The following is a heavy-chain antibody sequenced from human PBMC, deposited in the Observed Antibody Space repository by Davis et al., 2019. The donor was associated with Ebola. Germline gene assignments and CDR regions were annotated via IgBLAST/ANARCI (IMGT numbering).Heavy chain of an antibody. CDR2: IYYSGST. Sequence: PSETLSLTCGVSGYSINSGYYWGWIRQPPGKGLEWIGSIYYSGSTYYNPSLKSRVTISVDTSKNQFSLKLSSVTAADTAVYYCARAIVGYDFWSGYYNWFDPWGQGTLVTVSS. CDR1: GYSINSGYY. D-gene: IGHD3-3*01. V-gene: IGHV4-38-2*01. J-gene: IGHJ5*02. CDR3: ARAIVGYDFWSGYYNWFDP.